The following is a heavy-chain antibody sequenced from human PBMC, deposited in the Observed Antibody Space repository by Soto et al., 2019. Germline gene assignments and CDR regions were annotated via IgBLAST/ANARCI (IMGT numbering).Heavy chain of an antibody. CDR3: AREVKGVTSFDY. D-gene: IGHD3-10*01. J-gene: IGHJ4*02. CDR1: GFTALSYA. V-gene: IGHV1-3*01. Sequence: ASVKVSCKASGFTALSYAFHWVRQAPGQGPEWLGWLNGGVDGTSYSQRFQGRVTISRDTSTNTVYLEVTSLTSEDTAVYYCAREVKGVTSFDYWGQGTLVTV. CDR2: LNGGVDGT.